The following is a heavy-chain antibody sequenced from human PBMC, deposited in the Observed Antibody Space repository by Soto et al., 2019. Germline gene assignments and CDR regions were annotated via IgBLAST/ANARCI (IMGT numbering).Heavy chain of an antibody. Sequence: QVQLVESGGGVVQPGRSLRLSCAASGFTFSSYGMHWVRQAPGKGLEWVAVISYDGSNKYYADSVKGRFTSSRDNSKNTLYLQMNSLRAEDTAVYRGAVAGYYYYGMDVWGQGTTVTVSS. CDR1: GFTFSSYG. D-gene: IGHD6-19*01. J-gene: IGHJ6*02. CDR3: AVAGYYYYGMDV. V-gene: IGHV3-30*03. CDR2: ISYDGSNK.